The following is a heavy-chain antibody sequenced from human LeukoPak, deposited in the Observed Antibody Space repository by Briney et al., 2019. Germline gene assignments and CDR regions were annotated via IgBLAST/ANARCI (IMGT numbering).Heavy chain of an antibody. V-gene: IGHV1-2*02. Sequence: WAPVKVSCKASGYTFTGYYMHWVRQAPGQGLEWMGWINPNSGGTNYAQKFQGRVTMTRDTSISTAYMELSRLRSDDTAVYYCARRSSPWLLLPYYWGQGTLVTVSS. CDR3: ARRSSPWLLLPYY. CDR1: GYTFTGYY. D-gene: IGHD3-22*01. CDR2: INPNSGGT. J-gene: IGHJ4*02.